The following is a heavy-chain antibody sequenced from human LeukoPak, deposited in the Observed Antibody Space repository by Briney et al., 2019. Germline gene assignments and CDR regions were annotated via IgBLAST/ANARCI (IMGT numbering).Heavy chain of an antibody. CDR3: ARVPYYYDSSGYDAFDI. J-gene: IGHJ3*02. CDR2: INHSGST. V-gene: IGHV4-34*01. CDR1: GGSISSYY. D-gene: IGHD3-22*01. Sequence: SETLSLTCTVSGGSISSYYWSRIRQPPGKGLEWIGEINHSGSTNYNPSLKSRVTISVDTSKNQFSLKLSSVTAADTAVYYCARVPYYYDSSGYDAFDIWGQGTMVTVSS.